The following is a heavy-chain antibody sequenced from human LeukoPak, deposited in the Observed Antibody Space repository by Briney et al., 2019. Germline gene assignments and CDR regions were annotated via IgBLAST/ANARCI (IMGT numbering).Heavy chain of an antibody. J-gene: IGHJ4*02. D-gene: IGHD6-13*01. CDR1: GFTFSSYG. V-gene: IGHV3-30*02. CDR3: AKPRIAAAAQPPHFDY. CDR2: IRYDGSNK. Sequence: PGGSLRLSCAASGFTFSSYGMHWVRQAPGKGLEWVAFIRYDGSNKYYADSVKGRFTISRDNSKNTLYLQMNSLRAEDTAVYYCAKPRIAAAAQPPHFDYWGQGTLVTVSS.